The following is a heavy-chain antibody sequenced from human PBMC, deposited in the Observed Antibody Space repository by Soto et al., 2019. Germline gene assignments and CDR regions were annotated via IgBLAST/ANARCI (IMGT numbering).Heavy chain of an antibody. V-gene: IGHV3-74*03. D-gene: IGHD3-16*01. J-gene: IGHJ4*02. CDR2: INTDGTTT. CDR1: GFTFSNYW. Sequence: EVQLVESGGGLVQPGGSLRLSCAGSGFTFSNYWMHWVRQDPEKGLVWVSTINTDGTTTQYADSVKGRFTVTRDNAKNTLYLEMNGLRVKDTAVYVCAKDLSWGQCDYWGQGTLVTVSS. CDR3: AKDLSWGQCDY.